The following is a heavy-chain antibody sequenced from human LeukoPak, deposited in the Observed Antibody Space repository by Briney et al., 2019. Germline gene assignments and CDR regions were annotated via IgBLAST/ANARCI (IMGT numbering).Heavy chain of an antibody. Sequence: GGSLRLSCVASGFTFSDYWMTWVRQAPGKGLEWVANIKQDGSEIYYVDSVKGRFTISRDNAKNSVYLQMNSLRTEDTAVYYCARDVSGYRDYWGQGTLVTVSS. J-gene: IGHJ4*02. D-gene: IGHD3-22*01. CDR2: IKQDGSEI. CDR1: GFTFSDYW. V-gene: IGHV3-7*01. CDR3: ARDVSGYRDY.